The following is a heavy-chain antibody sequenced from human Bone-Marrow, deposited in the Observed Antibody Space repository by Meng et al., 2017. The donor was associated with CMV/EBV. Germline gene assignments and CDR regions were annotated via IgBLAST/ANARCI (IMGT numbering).Heavy chain of an antibody. V-gene: IGHV4-59*12. CDR3: ARVVGVAARHVWFDP. CDR2: IYYSGST. CDR1: GGSIIGYY. J-gene: IGHJ5*02. D-gene: IGHD6-6*01. Sequence: GSLRLSCTVSGGSIIGYYWSWVRQSPGKGLEWIAYIYYSGSTNYNPSLKSRVTISVNTCKNQFSRMLSSVTAADTAVYYCARVVGVAARHVWFDPWGQGTLVTVSS.